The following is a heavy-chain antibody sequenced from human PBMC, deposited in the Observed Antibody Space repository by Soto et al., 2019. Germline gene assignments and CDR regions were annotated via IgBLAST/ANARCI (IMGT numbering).Heavy chain of an antibody. CDR1: GFTFSSYA. D-gene: IGHD3-16*01. CDR3: AKKRTGLFLEPFEY. CDR2: ISGSGGST. V-gene: IGHV3-23*01. J-gene: IGHJ4*02. Sequence: PGGSLRLSCXASGFTFSSYAMSWVRQAPGKGLEWVSAISGSGGSTYYADSVKGRFTISRDNSKNTLYLQMNSLRAEDTAVYYCAKKRTGLFLEPFEYWGQGTLVTVSS.